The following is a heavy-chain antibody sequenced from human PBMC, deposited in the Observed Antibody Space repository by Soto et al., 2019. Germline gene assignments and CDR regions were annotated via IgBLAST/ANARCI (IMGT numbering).Heavy chain of an antibody. CDR3: AGGGVYYYWDDY. Sequence: QVQLVQSGAEEKKPGASVKVSCKASGYTFTSYAMHWVRQAPGQRLEWMGWINAGNGNTKYSQKFQGRVTITRDTPGGTPNRGLSSLKFEDRVVYYWAGGGVYYYWDDYGGQEPLVTVSS. CDR1: GYTFTSYA. J-gene: IGHJ4*02. V-gene: IGHV1-3*05. D-gene: IGHD3-22*01. CDR2: INAGNGNT.